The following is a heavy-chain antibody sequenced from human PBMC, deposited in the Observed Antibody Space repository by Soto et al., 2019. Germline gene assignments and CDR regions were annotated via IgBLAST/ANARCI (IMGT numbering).Heavy chain of an antibody. Sequence: ASVKVSCKASGYTFTGYYMHWVRQAPGQGLEWMGWINPNSGGTNYAQKFQGWVTMTRDTSISTAYMELSRLRSDDTAVYYCARVTAYGDDNWFDPWGQGTLVTVS. V-gene: IGHV1-2*04. J-gene: IGHJ5*02. D-gene: IGHD4-17*01. CDR2: INPNSGGT. CDR1: GYTFTGYY. CDR3: ARVTAYGDDNWFDP.